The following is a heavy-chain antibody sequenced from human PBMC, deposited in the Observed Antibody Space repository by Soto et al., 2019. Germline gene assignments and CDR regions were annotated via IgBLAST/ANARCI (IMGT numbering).Heavy chain of an antibody. V-gene: IGHV1-58*01. CDR3: AAGPVLRFLKWLPAYFDY. D-gene: IGHD3-3*01. CDR1: GFMFTSSA. CDR2: LVVGSGNT. J-gene: IGHJ4*02. Sequence: QMQVVQSGPEVKKPGTSVKVSCKTSGFMFTSSAVQWVRQARGQRLEWIGWLVVGSGNTHYAQHFQERVTLTRDMSTGTAYMELSSLRSEDTAVYYCAAGPVLRFLKWLPAYFDYWGQGPLVTVSS.